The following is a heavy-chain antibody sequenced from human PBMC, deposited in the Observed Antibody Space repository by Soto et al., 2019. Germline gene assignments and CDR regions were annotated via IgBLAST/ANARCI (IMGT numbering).Heavy chain of an antibody. V-gene: IGHV1-18*01. Sequence: ASVKVSCKASGYTFTSYGISWVRQAPGQGLEWMGWISAYNGNTNYAQKLQGRVTMTTDTSTSTAYMERSSLRSDDTAVYCCARVWVQGSGELGYYYYCMDVWGQWTTVTVSS. D-gene: IGHD3-16*01. CDR1: GYTFTSYG. CDR2: ISAYNGNT. CDR3: ARVWVQGSGELGYYYYCMDV. J-gene: IGHJ6*02.